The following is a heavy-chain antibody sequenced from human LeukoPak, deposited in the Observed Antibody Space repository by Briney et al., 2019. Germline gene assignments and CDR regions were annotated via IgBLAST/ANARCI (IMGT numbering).Heavy chain of an antibody. CDR1: GGSISSYY. D-gene: IGHD3-22*01. J-gene: IGHJ3*02. CDR3: ARHGDSSGYYRESGAFDI. Sequence: SETLSLTCTVSGGSISSYYWSWIRQPPGKGLEWIGYIYTSGSTNYNPSLKSRVTISVDTSKNQFSLKLSSVTAADTAVYYCARHGDSSGYYRESGAFDIWGQGTVVTVSS. CDR2: IYTSGST. V-gene: IGHV4-4*09.